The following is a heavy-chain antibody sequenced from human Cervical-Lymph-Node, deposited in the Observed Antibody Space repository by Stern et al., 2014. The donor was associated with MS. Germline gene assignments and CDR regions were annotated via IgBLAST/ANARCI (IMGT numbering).Heavy chain of an antibody. CDR2: IFPGGPNM. J-gene: IGHJ4*02. Sequence: EVQLVESGPEVKRPGESLKISCQASGYTFTSYWIGWVRQLPGKGLEWIAIIFPGGPNMRYSPSFQGQVPISADKSSSTAYLQWNNLKASDPAIDYCARQRYFDYWGQGTLVHGSS. CDR1: GYTFTSYW. CDR3: ARQRYFDY. V-gene: IGHV5-51*01.